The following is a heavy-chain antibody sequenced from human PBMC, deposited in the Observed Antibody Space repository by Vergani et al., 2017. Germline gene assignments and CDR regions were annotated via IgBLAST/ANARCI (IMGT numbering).Heavy chain of an antibody. Sequence: QLQLQESGPGLVKASQTLSLTCTVSGGSVTNGNLHWGWIRQPAGRGPEWIGRIYASGTTYYNPSLKSRVTISVHTSKNQFSLELRSVTAADTATYYCASDHIADGMDVWGQGTSVTGFS. V-gene: IGHV4-61*02. CDR2: IYASGTT. D-gene: IGHD2-21*01. J-gene: IGHJ6*02. CDR3: ASDHIADGMDV. CDR1: GGSVTNGNLH.